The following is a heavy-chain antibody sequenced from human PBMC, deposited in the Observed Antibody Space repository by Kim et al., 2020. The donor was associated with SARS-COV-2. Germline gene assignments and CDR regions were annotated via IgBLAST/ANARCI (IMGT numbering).Heavy chain of an antibody. CDR3: AKDMRAAAGIFDY. Sequence: GGSLRLSCVASGFIFSSYAMHWVRQAPGKGLEWLAVTSYDEANTHYADSVRGRFTISRENHKNTLYLQMDSLRGEDTAVYYCAKDMRAAAGIFDYWGQGT. J-gene: IGHJ4*02. D-gene: IGHD6-13*01. CDR2: TSYDEANT. V-gene: IGHV3-30*04. CDR1: GFIFSSYA.